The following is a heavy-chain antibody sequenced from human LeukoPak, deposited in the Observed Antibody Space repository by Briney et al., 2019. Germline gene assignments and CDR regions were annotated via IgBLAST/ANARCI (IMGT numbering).Heavy chain of an antibody. Sequence: SETLSLTCTVSGGSISSSSYYWGWIRQPPGKGLEWIGSIYYSGSTYYNPSLKSRVTISVDTSKNQFSLKLSSVTAADTAVYYCARGYSYAPFDYWGQGTLVTVSS. CDR2: IYYSGST. CDR1: GGSISSSSYY. CDR3: ARGYSYAPFDY. V-gene: IGHV4-39*07. J-gene: IGHJ4*02. D-gene: IGHD5-18*01.